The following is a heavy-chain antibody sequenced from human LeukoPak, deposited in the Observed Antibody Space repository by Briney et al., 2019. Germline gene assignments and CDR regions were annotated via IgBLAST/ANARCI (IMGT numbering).Heavy chain of an antibody. CDR3: ARHHRWELRAPNWFDP. CDR1: GGPINSNIYY. V-gene: IGHV4-39*01. D-gene: IGHD1-26*01. CDR2: IYYSGST. Sequence: SETLSLTCNVSGGPINSNIYYWAWVRQPPGKGLEWIGSIYYSGSTYYNPSLKSRVTISVDTAKNQSSLKLSSVTAADTAVYYCARHHRWELRAPNWFDPWGQGTLVTVSS. J-gene: IGHJ5*02.